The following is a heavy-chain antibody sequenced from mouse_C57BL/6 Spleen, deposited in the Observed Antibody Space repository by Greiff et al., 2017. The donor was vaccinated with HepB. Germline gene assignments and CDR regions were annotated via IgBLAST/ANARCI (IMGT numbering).Heavy chain of an antibody. CDR1: GYTFTDYY. J-gene: IGHJ2*01. CDR2: FHPYNDDT. V-gene: IGHV1-47*01. CDR3: ARGGGNNYFDY. Sequence: VQLQQSGPELVKPGASVKISCKASGYTFTDYYMNWVKQNHGKSLEWIGNFHPYNDDTKYNEKFKGKATLTVEKSSSTVYLELSRLTSDDSAFYYCARGGGNNYFDYWGQGTTLTVSS.